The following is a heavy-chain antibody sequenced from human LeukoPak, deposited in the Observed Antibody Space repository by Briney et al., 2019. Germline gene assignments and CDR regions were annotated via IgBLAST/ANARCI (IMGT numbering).Heavy chain of an antibody. V-gene: IGHV4-34*01. D-gene: IGHD1-26*01. Sequence: KPSETLSLTCADYGGSFSGYYWSWIRQPPGEGLEWIGEINHSGSTNYNPSLKSRVTISVDTSKNQFSLKLSSVTAADTAVYYCARGRPRGRGATANNWFDPWGQGTLVTVSS. J-gene: IGHJ5*02. CDR2: INHSGST. CDR1: GGSFSGYY. CDR3: ARGRPRGRGATANNWFDP.